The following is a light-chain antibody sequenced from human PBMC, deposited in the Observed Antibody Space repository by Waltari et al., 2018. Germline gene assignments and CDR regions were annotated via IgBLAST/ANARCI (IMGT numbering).Light chain of an antibody. CDR1: QSVGRY. Sequence: IVLTQSPGTLSVFPGERATLSCRASQSVGRYLAWYQQRPGQAPRLLIYDISTRATAVPARFSGSGSGKDFTLTISSPEPEDSAVYYCQQRSVWPPVTFGPGTRLEIK. CDR2: DIS. V-gene: IGKV3-11*01. J-gene: IGKJ5*01. CDR3: QQRSVWPPVT.